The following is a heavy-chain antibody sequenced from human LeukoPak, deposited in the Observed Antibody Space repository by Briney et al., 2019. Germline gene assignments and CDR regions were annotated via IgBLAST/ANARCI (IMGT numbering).Heavy chain of an antibody. CDR1: GFTFSTCA. CDR3: ASHPRSGGNFDY. Sequence: PGGSLRLSCAASGFTFSTCAMSWVRQAPGKGLEWVSAISVSGTGTYYADSVKGRFTISRDNSKNTLYLEMKYLRAEDTAVYYCASHPRSGGNFDYWGQGTLVTVSS. V-gene: IGHV3-23*01. CDR2: ISVSGTGT. D-gene: IGHD4-23*01. J-gene: IGHJ4*02.